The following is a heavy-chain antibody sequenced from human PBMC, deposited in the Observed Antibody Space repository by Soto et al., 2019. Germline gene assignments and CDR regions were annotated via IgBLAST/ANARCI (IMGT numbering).Heavy chain of an antibody. J-gene: IGHJ4*02. D-gene: IGHD2-21*01. CDR1: GGSISSYY. Sequence: SETLSLTCTVSGGSISSYYWSWIRQPPGKGLEWIGYIYYSGSTNYNPSLKSRVTISVDTSKNQFSLKLSSVTAADTAVYYCARGQKVVVSPLDYWGQGTLVTVSS. V-gene: IGHV4-59*01. CDR2: IYYSGST. CDR3: ARGQKVVVSPLDY.